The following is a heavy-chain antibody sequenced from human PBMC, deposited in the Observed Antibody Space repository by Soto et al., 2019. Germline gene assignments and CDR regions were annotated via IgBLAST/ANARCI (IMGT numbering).Heavy chain of an antibody. CDR2: ISSGTTYI. CDR3: ARDYRLRNYDILTGQIDY. D-gene: IGHD3-9*01. V-gene: IGHV3-21*01. J-gene: IGHJ4*02. Sequence: PGGSLRLSCAASGSTFGSYSMNWVRQAPGKGLEWVSSISSGTTYIYYADSVKGRFTISRDNAKNSLHLQMNSLRAEDTAVYYCARDYRLRNYDILTGQIDYWGQGTLVTVSS. CDR1: GSTFGSYS.